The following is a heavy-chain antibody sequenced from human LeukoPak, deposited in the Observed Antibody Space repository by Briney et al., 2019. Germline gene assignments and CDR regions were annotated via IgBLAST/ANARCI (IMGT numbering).Heavy chain of an antibody. D-gene: IGHD3-22*01. CDR1: GGSISSYY. V-gene: IGHV4-59*08. J-gene: IGHJ4*02. CDR3: ASSGYYFLPLDY. CDR2: IYYSGST. Sequence: SETLSLTCTVSGGSISSYYWSWIRQPPGKGLEWIGYIYYSGSTNYNPSLKSRVTISVDTSKNQFSLRLSSVTAADTAVYYCASSGYYFLPLDYWGQGTLVTVSS.